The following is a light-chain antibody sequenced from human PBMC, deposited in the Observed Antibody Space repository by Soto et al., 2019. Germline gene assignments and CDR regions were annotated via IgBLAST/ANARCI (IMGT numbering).Light chain of an antibody. Sequence: DIQMTQSPSSLSASVGDRVTITCQASQDISYYLNWYQQKPGKAPKILIYDESVLEAWGPSRFSGGGSGTHFTLTISSLQAEDVAAYYCQQFDNLPLTFGGGTKVDIK. CDR3: QQFDNLPLT. CDR2: DES. V-gene: IGKV1-33*01. CDR1: QDISYY. J-gene: IGKJ4*01.